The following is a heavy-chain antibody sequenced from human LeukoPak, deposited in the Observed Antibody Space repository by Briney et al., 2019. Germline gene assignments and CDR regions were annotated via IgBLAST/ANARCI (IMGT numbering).Heavy chain of an antibody. J-gene: IGHJ4*02. V-gene: IGHV4-31*03. CDR3: ARASDPTVTRFDY. CDR2: IYYSGST. D-gene: IGHD4-17*01. CDR1: GGSLSSGGYY. Sequence: SETLSLTCTVSGGSLSSGGYYWSWIRQHPGKGLEWIGYIYYSGSTYYNPSLKSRVTISVDTSKNQFSLKLSSVTAADTAVYYCARASDPTVTRFDYWGQGTLVTVSS.